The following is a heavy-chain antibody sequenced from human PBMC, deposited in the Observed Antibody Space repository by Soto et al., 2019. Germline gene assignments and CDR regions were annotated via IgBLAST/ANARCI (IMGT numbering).Heavy chain of an antibody. CDR2: IGPESGAT. CDR3: GRGRSGQIVVFY. J-gene: IGHJ4*02. Sequence: ASVKVSCKASGYTFTGHYIHWVRQAPEQGPEWMGEIGPESGATRYAQKFQGRVTMTMDMSITTVYMELSNLSPDDTAVYYCGRGRSGQIVVFYWGQGAPVTVSS. D-gene: IGHD5-12*01. CDR1: GYTFTGHY. V-gene: IGHV1-2*02.